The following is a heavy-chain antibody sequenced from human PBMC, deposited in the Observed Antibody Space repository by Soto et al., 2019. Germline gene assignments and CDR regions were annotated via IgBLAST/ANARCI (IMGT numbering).Heavy chain of an antibody. CDR3: ARDPSVVIVQAEEQP. D-gene: IGHD2-2*01. CDR1: GFIFSSYS. V-gene: IGHV3-21*01. J-gene: IGHJ5*02. Sequence: EVQLVESGGGLVKPGGSLRLSCAASGFIFSSYSMNWVRQAAGKGLEWVSSISSSSDYIYYADSVKGRFTISRDNAKNSLYLQMNSLRAEDTPVYYCARDPSVVIVQAEEQPWGQGTLVTVSS. CDR2: ISSSSDYI.